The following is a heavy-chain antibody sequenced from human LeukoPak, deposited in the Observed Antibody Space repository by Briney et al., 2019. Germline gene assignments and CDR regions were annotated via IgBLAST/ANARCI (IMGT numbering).Heavy chain of an antibody. Sequence: ASVKVSCKASGYTFTGYYLHWVRQAPGQGLEWMGWINPNSGGTNYAQKFQGRVTMTGDTSISTAYMKLNRLSSDDTAIYYCAGRPDTAIVPIFDYWGQGTLVTVSS. D-gene: IGHD5-18*01. CDR3: AGRPDTAIVPIFDY. CDR1: GYTFTGYY. V-gene: IGHV1-2*02. CDR2: INPNSGGT. J-gene: IGHJ4*02.